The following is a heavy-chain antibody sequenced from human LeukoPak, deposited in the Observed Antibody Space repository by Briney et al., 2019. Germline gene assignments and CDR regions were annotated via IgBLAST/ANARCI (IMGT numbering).Heavy chain of an antibody. CDR2: INPNTGGT. V-gene: IGHV1-2*02. D-gene: IGHD3-3*01. CDR3: ARGLLSGVPPEYYAMDV. Sequence: ASVKVSCRASGYTFSAFYKHWVRQAPGQGLEWVGWINPNTGGTTYAQKFQGRVTMTRDTSISTAYMELSSLRSDDTAVYYCARGLLSGVPPEYYAMDVWGQGTTVTVSS. J-gene: IGHJ6*02. CDR1: GYTFSAFY.